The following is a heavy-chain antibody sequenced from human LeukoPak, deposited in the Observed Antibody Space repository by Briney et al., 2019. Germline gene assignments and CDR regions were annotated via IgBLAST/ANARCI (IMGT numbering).Heavy chain of an antibody. Sequence: PGGSLRLSRAASGFTFSSYWMSWVRQAPGKGLEWVANIKQDGSEKYYVDSVKGRFTISRDNAKNSLYLQMNSLRAEDTAVYYCARDAYSSSWYRALDYWGQGTLVTVSS. CDR3: ARDAYSSSWYRALDY. CDR2: IKQDGSEK. J-gene: IGHJ4*02. CDR1: GFTFSSYW. D-gene: IGHD6-13*01. V-gene: IGHV3-7*01.